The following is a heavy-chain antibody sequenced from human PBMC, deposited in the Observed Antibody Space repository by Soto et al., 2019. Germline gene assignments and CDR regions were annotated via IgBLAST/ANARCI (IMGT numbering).Heavy chain of an antibody. CDR3: ARGRYGDY. D-gene: IGHD1-1*01. V-gene: IGHV1-18*01. Sequence: QVHLVQSGAEVKKPGASVKVSCQASGYAFTTYGITWVRQAPGQGLEWMGWISAHNGNTNYAQKLQGRVTVTRDTSTRTAYMEMRSLRSVDTAVYYCARGRYGDYWGQGALVTVSS. CDR2: ISAHNGNT. CDR1: GYAFTTYG. J-gene: IGHJ4*02.